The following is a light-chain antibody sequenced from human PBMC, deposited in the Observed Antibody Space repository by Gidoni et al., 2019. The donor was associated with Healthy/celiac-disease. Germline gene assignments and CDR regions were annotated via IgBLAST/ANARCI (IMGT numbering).Light chain of an antibody. CDR1: QSVSSY. CDR2: DAS. J-gene: IGKJ3*01. Sequence: EIVLTQSPATLSLSPGERATLSCRASQSVSSYLAWYQQKPCQAPRLLIYDASNRATGIPARFSGSASGTDFTLTISSLEPEDFAVYYCQQRSNWPPLFTFGPGTKVDI. CDR3: QQRSNWPPLFT. V-gene: IGKV3-11*01.